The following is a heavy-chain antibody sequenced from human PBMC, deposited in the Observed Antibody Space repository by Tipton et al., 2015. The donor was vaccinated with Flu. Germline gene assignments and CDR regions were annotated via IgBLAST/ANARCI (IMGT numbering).Heavy chain of an antibody. J-gene: IGHJ5*02. V-gene: IGHV4-61*02. Sequence: TLSLTCSVSGGSVRSDSYYWSWIRQPAGKALEWIGRIYSTGMTKYNPSLKSQVSISVDTSKNQFSLRLNSVTAADTAVYYCARRDYSNYVSDPKNWFDPWGQGTLVTVSS. CDR2: IYSTGMT. CDR1: GGSVRSDSYY. D-gene: IGHD4-11*01. CDR3: ARRDYSNYVSDPKNWFDP.